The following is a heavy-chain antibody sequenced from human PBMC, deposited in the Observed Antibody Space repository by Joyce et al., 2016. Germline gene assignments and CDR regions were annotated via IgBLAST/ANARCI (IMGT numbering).Heavy chain of an antibody. CDR3: ARVISHSHFDT. CDR1: GFSFNGYW. J-gene: IGHJ4*02. CDR2: IYPGDSRT. Sequence: EVQLVQSGAEVQKPGESLKISCKSSGFSFNGYWIAWVRQMPGKGLEWMGNIYPGDSRTRYSPSFQGQVTISADKSNNTAYLHWSSLKASDTAIYYCARVISHSHFDTWGQGTLVTVSS. D-gene: IGHD2-21*01. V-gene: IGHV5-51*01.